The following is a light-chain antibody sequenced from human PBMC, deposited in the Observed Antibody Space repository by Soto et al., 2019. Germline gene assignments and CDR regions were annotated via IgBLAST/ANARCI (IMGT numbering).Light chain of an antibody. J-gene: IGKJ4*01. CDR3: QQYGSSPLT. V-gene: IGKV3-20*01. CDR1: QRVRSSY. Sequence: EIVLTQSPGTLSLSPGERATLSCRASQRVRSSYLAWYQQKPGQAPRLLIYGASSRATGIPDRFSGGGSGTDFTLTISRLEPEDFAVYYCQQYGSSPLTFGGGTKVEIK. CDR2: GAS.